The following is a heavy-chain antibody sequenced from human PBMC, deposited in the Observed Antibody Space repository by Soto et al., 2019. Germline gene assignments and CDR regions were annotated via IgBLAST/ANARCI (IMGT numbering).Heavy chain of an antibody. CDR1: GYTFTSHG. D-gene: IGHD2-2*01. J-gene: IGHJ4*02. V-gene: IGHV1-18*04. Sequence: QVQLVQSGAEVKKPGASVKVSCKTSGYTFTSHGISWVRQAPGQGLEWMGWISAYNGNTNYAQKLQGRVTMTTDTPPSTAYMELRSLSSDDTAVYYCARTYCSSARCYSDYWGQGTLVTVSS. CDR2: ISAYNGNT. CDR3: ARTYCSSARCYSDY.